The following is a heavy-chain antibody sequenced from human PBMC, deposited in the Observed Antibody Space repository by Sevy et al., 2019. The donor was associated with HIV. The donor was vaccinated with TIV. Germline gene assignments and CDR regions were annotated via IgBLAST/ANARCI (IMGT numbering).Heavy chain of an antibody. CDR3: ARGATFYSDSSGRVVSVLGAFDI. CDR2: IFSGGGT. V-gene: IGHV3-53*01. Sequence: GGSLRLSCAASGFTVSSNYMSWVRQAPGKGLEWVSIIFSGGGTYYADSVQGRFTISRDNSKNMVYLQMNSLRAEDTAVFYCARGATFYSDSSGRVVSVLGAFDIWGRGTMVTVSS. D-gene: IGHD3-22*01. J-gene: IGHJ3*02. CDR1: GFTVSSNY.